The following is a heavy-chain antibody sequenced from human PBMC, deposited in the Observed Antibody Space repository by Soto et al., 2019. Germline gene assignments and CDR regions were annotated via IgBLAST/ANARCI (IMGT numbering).Heavy chain of an antibody. CDR3: ARQGEDYVWGSPVGVDY. J-gene: IGHJ4*02. V-gene: IGHV4-39*01. Sequence: QLQLQESGPGLVKPSETLSLTCTVSGGSISSSSYYWGWIRQPPGKGLEWIGSIYYSGSTYYNPSLKSRVTISVDTSKNQFSLKLSSVTAADTAVYYCARQGEDYVWGSPVGVDYWGQGTLVTVSS. D-gene: IGHD3-16*01. CDR1: GGSISSSSYY. CDR2: IYYSGST.